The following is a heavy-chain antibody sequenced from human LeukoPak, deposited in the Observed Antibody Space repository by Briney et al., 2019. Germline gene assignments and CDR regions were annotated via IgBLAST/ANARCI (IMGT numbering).Heavy chain of an antibody. J-gene: IGHJ6*03. V-gene: IGHV5-51*01. CDR2: IYPGDSDT. Sequence: GESLKISCKGSGYSFTSYRIGWVRQMPGKGLEWMGIIYPGDSDTRYSPSFQGQVTISADKSISTAYLQWSRLKASDTAMYHCARHSRYYYMDVWGKGTPVTVSS. CDR3: ARHSRYYYMDV. CDR1: GYSFTSYR.